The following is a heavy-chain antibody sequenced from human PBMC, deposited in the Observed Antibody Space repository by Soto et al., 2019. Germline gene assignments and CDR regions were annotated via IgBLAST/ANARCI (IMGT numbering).Heavy chain of an antibody. CDR3: AKRPTYYYDNSGYYFDY. V-gene: IGHV3-23*01. CDR1: GFTFSSYA. Sequence: SGGSLRLSCAASGFTFSSYAMSWVRQAPGKGLEWVSAISGSGGSTYYADSVKGRFTISRDNSKNTLFLQMNSLRAEDTAVYYCAKRPTYYYDNSGYYFDYWGQGTLVTVSS. J-gene: IGHJ4*02. D-gene: IGHD3-22*01. CDR2: ISGSGGST.